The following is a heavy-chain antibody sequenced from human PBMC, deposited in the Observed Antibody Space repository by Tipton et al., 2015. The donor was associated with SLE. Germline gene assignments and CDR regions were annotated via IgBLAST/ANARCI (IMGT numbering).Heavy chain of an antibody. Sequence: LRLSCTVSGGSISESTYSWDWIRQAPGKGLEWIGSMYFSGNTYYNPFLRSRVTISIDSSKSQLSLNLRSVTAADTAVYYCARDPGMSRYLDGRYFDYWGRGTQVTVSS. V-gene: IGHV4-39*07. D-gene: IGHD3-9*01. CDR3: ARDPGMSRYLDGRYFDY. J-gene: IGHJ4*02. CDR1: GGSISESTYS. CDR2: MYFSGNT.